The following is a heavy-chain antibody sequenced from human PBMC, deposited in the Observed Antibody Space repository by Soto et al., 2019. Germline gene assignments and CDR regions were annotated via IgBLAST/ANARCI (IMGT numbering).Heavy chain of an antibody. Sequence: GGSLRLSCAASGFTFSNAWMSWVRQAPGKGLEWVGRIKSKTDGGTTDYAAPVKGRFTISRDDSKNTLYLQMNSLKTEDTAVYYCTTSRDYDFWSGYYYYYYMDVWGKGTTVTVSS. CDR1: GFTFSNAW. V-gene: IGHV3-15*01. J-gene: IGHJ6*03. CDR3: TTSRDYDFWSGYYYYYYMDV. CDR2: IKSKTDGGTT. D-gene: IGHD3-3*01.